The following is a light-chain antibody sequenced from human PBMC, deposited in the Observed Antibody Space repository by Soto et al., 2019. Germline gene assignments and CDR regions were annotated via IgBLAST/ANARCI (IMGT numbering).Light chain of an antibody. Sequence: DIVMTQSPDSLAVSLGERATINCKSSQSVLYSSNNKNYLAWYQQKPGQPPKLLIYWASTRESGVPDRFSGSGSGTDFTLTISSLQAEDDAVYYCQQYYSTPPTFGQGTKVEIK. CDR2: WAS. V-gene: IGKV4-1*01. CDR1: QSVLYSSNNKNY. CDR3: QQYYSTPPT. J-gene: IGKJ1*01.